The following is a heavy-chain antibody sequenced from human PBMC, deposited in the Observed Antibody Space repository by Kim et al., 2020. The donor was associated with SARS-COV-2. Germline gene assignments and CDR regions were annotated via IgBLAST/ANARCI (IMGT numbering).Heavy chain of an antibody. CDR2: IVPIIGTA. Sequence: SVKVSRKSSGATFRVYAISWVRQVPGQGLEWMGGIVPIIGTANYAQSFQGRVIITADESTSTAYMELSSLTSEDTAVYYCARIELSTGWYDYYYYGMDVWGQGTTVTVSS. CDR1: GATFRVYA. V-gene: IGHV1-69*13. J-gene: IGHJ6*02. D-gene: IGHD6-19*01. CDR3: ARIELSTGWYDYYYYGMDV.